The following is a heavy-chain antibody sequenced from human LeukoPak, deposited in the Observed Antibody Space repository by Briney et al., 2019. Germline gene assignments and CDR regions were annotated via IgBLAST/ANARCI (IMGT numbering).Heavy chain of an antibody. CDR3: AKAPPYYYDSSGPGDY. CDR2: ISGGGEST. D-gene: IGHD3-22*01. V-gene: IGHV3-23*01. Sequence: GGSLRLSCVASEFTFSSHAMNWVRQAPGKGLEWVSSISGGGESTYYADSVKGRFTISRDNSKNTLYLQMNSLRAEDTAVYYCAKAPPYYYDSSGPGDYWGQGTLVTVSS. J-gene: IGHJ4*02. CDR1: EFTFSSHA.